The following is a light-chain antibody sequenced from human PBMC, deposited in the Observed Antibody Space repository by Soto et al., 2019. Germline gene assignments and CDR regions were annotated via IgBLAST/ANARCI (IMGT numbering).Light chain of an antibody. J-gene: IGKJ2*01. CDR3: QQYGSSPYT. CDR2: GAS. V-gene: IGKV3-20*01. Sequence: EIVLTQSPGTLSLSPGEGGTLSCRASQSVTSNYLAWYQQKPGQAPRLLIYGASSRATGTPDRFSGSGSGTDFTLTIRRLEAEDFAVYYCQQYGSSPYTFGQGTKLEIK. CDR1: QSVTSNY.